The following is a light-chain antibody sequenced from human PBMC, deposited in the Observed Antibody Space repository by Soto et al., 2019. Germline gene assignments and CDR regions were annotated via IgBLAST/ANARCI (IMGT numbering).Light chain of an antibody. Sequence: QSALTQPPSASASPGQSVTISCTGTSSDVGNYNYVSWYQQHPGKAPKLMIYEVTKRPSGVPDRFSGSKSGNTASLTVSGLQAEDEADYYCSSSASSSTFVFGTGTKLTVL. J-gene: IGLJ1*01. CDR1: SSDVGNYNY. V-gene: IGLV2-8*01. CDR3: SSSASSSTFV. CDR2: EVT.